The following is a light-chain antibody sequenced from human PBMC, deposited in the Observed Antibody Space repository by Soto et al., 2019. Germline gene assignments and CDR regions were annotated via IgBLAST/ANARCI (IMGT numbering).Light chain of an antibody. V-gene: IGKV1-39*01. CDR2: AAS. CDR3: QQSYSTPYT. Sequence: DIQMTQSPSSLSASVGDRVTITCRASQSISTYLNWYQQRPGKAPNLLIYAASSLRSGVPSRFSGSGSGTEFTLTISSLTPEDFATYYCQQSYSTPYTFGQGTKLEI. J-gene: IGKJ2*01. CDR1: QSISTY.